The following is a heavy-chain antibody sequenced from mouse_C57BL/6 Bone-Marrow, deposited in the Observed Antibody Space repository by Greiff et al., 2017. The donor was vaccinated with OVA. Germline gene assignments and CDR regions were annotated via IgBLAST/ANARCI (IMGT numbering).Heavy chain of an antibody. CDR2: IDPNSGGT. D-gene: IGHD1-1*01. CDR1: GYTFTSYW. V-gene: IGHV1-62-3*01. Sequence: QVQLQQSGAELVKPGASVKLSCKASGYTFTSYWMHWVKQRPGRGLEWIGRIDPNSGGTKYNEKFKSKATLTVDKPSSTAYMQLSSLTSEDTAVYYCTTDYGSSNWYFDVWGTGTTVTVSS. J-gene: IGHJ1*03. CDR3: TTDYGSSNWYFDV.